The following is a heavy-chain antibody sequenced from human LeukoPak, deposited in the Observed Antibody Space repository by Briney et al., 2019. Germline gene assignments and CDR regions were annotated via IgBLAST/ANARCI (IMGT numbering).Heavy chain of an antibody. V-gene: IGHV3-23*01. Sequence: GGSLRLSCAASGFTFSSYAMSWVRQAPGKGLEWVSGISGSGDSTYYADSVKGRFTISRDNSKNTLHLQMNSLRAEDTAVYYCAKGGYKDFDYWGQGTLVTVSS. J-gene: IGHJ4*02. CDR1: GFTFSSYA. CDR2: ISGSGDST. D-gene: IGHD5-24*01. CDR3: AKGGYKDFDY.